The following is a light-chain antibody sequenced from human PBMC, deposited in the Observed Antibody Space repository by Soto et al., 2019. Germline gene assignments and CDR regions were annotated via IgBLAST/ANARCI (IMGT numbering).Light chain of an antibody. V-gene: IGKV3-15*01. J-gene: IGKJ5*01. CDR3: QQYHYWPIT. Sequence: VMTQSASTVSASPGERVTLSCRASQSVASSVAWYQQKPGQAPRLILYGASTRATGFPARFSGSGSGTEFTLTISSLQSEDFAVYLCQQYHYWPITFGQGTRLEIK. CDR1: QSVASS. CDR2: GAS.